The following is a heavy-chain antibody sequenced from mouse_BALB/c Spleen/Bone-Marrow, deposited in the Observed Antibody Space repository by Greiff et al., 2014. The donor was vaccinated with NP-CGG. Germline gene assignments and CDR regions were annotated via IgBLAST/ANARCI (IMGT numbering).Heavy chain of an antibody. CDR3: ARPTTVVATGGSFDY. Sequence: EVMLVESGGDLVKPGGSLKLSCAASGFTFSSYGMSWVRQTPDKRLEWVATISSGGSYTYYPDNVKGRFTISRDNAKNTLYLQMSSLKSEDTAMYYCARPTTVVATGGSFDYWGQGTTLTVSS. CDR2: ISSGGSYT. CDR1: GFTFSSYG. V-gene: IGHV5-6*01. D-gene: IGHD1-1*01. J-gene: IGHJ2*01.